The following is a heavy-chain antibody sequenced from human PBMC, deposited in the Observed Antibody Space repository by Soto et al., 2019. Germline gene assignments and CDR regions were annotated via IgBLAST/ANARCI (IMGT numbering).Heavy chain of an antibody. CDR2: ISATGTT. CDR3: AIDQSGAADF. D-gene: IGHD7-27*01. V-gene: IGHV4-4*07. CDR1: GDSMSTFY. Sequence: SETLSLTCTVSGDSMSTFYWNWIRQSAEKGLEWIGRISATGTTTYIPSLKSRITLSVDTSKNEFSLNLKFVTAADTAVYFCAIDQSGAADFWGPGTLVTVSS. J-gene: IGHJ4*03.